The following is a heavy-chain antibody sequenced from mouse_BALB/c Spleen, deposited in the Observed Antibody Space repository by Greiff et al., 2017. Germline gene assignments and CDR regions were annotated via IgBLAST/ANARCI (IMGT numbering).Heavy chain of an antibody. Sequence: EVQRVESGGGLVKPGGSLKLSCAASGFTFSSYAMSWVRQSPEKRLEWVAEISSGGSYTYYPDTVTGRFTISRDNAKNTLYLEMSSLRSEDTAMYYCARVHYGNYYYAMDYWGQGTSVTVSS. D-gene: IGHD2-1*01. CDR3: ARVHYGNYYYAMDY. J-gene: IGHJ4*01. CDR1: GFTFSSYA. V-gene: IGHV5-9-4*01. CDR2: ISSGGSYT.